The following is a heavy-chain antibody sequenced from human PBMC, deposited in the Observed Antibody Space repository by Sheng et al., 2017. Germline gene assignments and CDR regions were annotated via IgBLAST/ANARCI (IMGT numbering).Heavy chain of an antibody. J-gene: IGHJ4*01. V-gene: IGHV3-53*01. CDR3: ARDKSPVGAFWY. CDR1: GVTVMSNY. CDR2: SYNGGKT. Sequence: EVQLLDSGGGLIQPGGSLRLSCAASGVTVMSNYISWVRQAPGKGLEWVSVSYNGGKTYYADSVKGRFTISRDNSKSTVYLQMNNLRAEDTAVYYCARDKSPVGAFWYWGPERWSPSP. D-gene: IGHD1-26*01.